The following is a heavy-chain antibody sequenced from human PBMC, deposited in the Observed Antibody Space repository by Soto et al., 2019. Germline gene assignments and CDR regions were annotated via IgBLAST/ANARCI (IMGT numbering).Heavy chain of an antibody. V-gene: IGHV4-28*01. J-gene: IGHJ4*02. Sequence: SETLSLTCAVSGYSISSSNWWGWIRQPPGKGLEWIGYIYYSGTTYYNPSLKSRVTMSVDTSKNQFSLKLTSVTAVDTAVYYCGRREIQGRIDYGGQGTLVTVSS. CDR2: IYYSGTT. CDR3: GRREIQGRIDY. CDR1: GYSISSSNW.